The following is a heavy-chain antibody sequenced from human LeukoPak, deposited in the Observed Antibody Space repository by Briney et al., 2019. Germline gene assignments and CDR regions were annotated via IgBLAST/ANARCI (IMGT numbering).Heavy chain of an antibody. D-gene: IGHD3-10*01. CDR1: GFTFSTYW. J-gene: IGHJ4*02. V-gene: IGHV3-7*01. Sequence: GGSLRLSCAASGFTFSTYWMSWVRQAPGKGLEWVANIKQDGTEKYYVDSVKGRFAISRDNARNSLYLQMNSLRAEDTAVYYCTRDSGTHLWSDRIDCWGQGNLATVSS. CDR2: IKQDGTEK. CDR3: TRDSGTHLWSDRIDC.